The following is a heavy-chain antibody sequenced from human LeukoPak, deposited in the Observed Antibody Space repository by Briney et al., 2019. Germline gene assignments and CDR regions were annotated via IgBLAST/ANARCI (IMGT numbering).Heavy chain of an antibody. D-gene: IGHD3-10*01. J-gene: IGHJ3*02. CDR1: GGSISSYY. Sequence: SETLSLTCTVSGGSISSYYWSWIRQPAGKGLEWIGRIYTNGSTNYNPSLKSRVTMSVDTSKNQFSLKLSSVTAADTAVYYCASAVSRGGSNAFDIWGQGTMVTVSS. CDR2: IYTNGST. V-gene: IGHV4-4*07. CDR3: ASAVSRGGSNAFDI.